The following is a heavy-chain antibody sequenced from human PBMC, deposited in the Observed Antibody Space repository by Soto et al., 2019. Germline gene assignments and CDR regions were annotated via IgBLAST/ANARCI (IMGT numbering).Heavy chain of an antibody. CDR3: ASSHCTNGVCYLPTAPDYYYYYMDV. CDR2: IIPILGIA. Sequence: SAKVTCKECGGTISSNTISWVRQAPGQGLEWMGRIIPILGIANYAQKFQGRVTITADKSTSTAYMELSSLRSEDTAVYYCASSHCTNGVCYLPTAPDYYYYYMDVWGKGTTVTVSS. CDR1: GGTISSNT. D-gene: IGHD2-8*01. J-gene: IGHJ6*03. V-gene: IGHV1-69*02.